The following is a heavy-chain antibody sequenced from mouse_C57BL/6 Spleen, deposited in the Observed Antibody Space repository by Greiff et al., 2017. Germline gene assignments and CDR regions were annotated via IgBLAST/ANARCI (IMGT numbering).Heavy chain of an antibody. J-gene: IGHJ4*01. V-gene: IGHV5-17*01. CDR3: AREGLDYAMDY. CDR1: GFTFSDYG. CDR2: ISSGSSTI. D-gene: IGHD3-3*01. Sequence: EVMLVESGGGLVKPGGSLKLSCAASGFTFSDYGMHWVRQAPEKGLEWVAYISSGSSTIYYADTVKGRFTISRDNAKNTLFLQMTNLRSEDTAMYYCAREGLDYAMDYWGQGTSVTVSS.